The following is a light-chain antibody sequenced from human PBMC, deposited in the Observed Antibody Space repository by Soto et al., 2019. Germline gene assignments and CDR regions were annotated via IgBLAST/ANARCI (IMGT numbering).Light chain of an antibody. V-gene: IGKV3-15*01. CDR2: GAS. CDR1: RTVGSN. J-gene: IGKJ1*01. CDR3: QQYNNWTPCRT. Sequence: EIVMTQSPATLSVSPGERATLSCRASRTVGSNLAWYQQKLGQDPRLLIYGASTRATGIPARFRGSGSGTEFTLTISSLRSEDFAIAFCQQYNNWTPCRTFGQGTKVEIK.